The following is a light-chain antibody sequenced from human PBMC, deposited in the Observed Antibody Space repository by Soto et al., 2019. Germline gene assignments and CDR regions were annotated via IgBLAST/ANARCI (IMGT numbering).Light chain of an antibody. CDR3: LSYTTSSSYV. J-gene: IGLJ1*01. CDR2: EVS. CDR1: SSDVGAYNR. Sequence: QSALTQPASVSGSPGQSITISCTGTSSDVGAYNRVSWYQQHSGKAPKLMIYEVSNRPSGVSNRFSGSKSGNTASLTISGLQAEDEADYYCLSYTTSSSYVFGTGTQLTVL. V-gene: IGLV2-14*01.